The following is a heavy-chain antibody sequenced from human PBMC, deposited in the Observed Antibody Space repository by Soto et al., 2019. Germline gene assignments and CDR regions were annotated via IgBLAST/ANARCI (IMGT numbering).Heavy chain of an antibody. D-gene: IGHD6-19*01. CDR3: ASGGMAVH. CDR1: GFTFSNNW. Sequence: EVQLVESGGGLVQPGGSLRLSCAASGFTFSNNWMHWVRQAPGKGPVWVSRINSDGSSTYYADSVKGRFTISRDNAKNTLYLQMNSLRADDTSVYYCASGGMAVHGGQGTLVTVSS. J-gene: IGHJ4*02. CDR2: INSDGSST. V-gene: IGHV3-74*01.